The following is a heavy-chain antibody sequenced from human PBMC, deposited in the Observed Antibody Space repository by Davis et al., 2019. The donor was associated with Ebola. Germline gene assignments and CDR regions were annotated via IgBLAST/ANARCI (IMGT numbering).Heavy chain of an antibody. CDR2: INPNSGGT. Sequence: ASVKVSCKASGYTFTGYYMHWVRQAPGQGLEWMGWINPNSGGTNYAQKFQGWVTMTRDTSISTAYMELSRLRSDDTAVYYCARALGYCSSTSFYPPHFGMDVWGQGTTVTVSS. CDR3: ARALGYCSSTSFYPPHFGMDV. D-gene: IGHD2-2*01. J-gene: IGHJ6*02. CDR1: GYTFTGYY. V-gene: IGHV1-2*04.